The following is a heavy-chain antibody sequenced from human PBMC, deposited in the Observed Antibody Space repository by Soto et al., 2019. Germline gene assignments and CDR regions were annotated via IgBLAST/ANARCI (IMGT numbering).Heavy chain of an antibody. CDR1: GGSFSGYY. CDR2: INHSGST. D-gene: IGHD3-16*02. J-gene: IGHJ4*02. Sequence: SETLSLTCAVYGGSFSGYYWSWIRQPPGKGLEWIGEINHSGSTNYNPSLKSRVTISVDTSKNQFSLKLSSVTAADTAVYYCARGGYDYVWGSYRRFDYWGQGTLVTVSS. V-gene: IGHV4-34*01. CDR3: ARGGYDYVWGSYRRFDY.